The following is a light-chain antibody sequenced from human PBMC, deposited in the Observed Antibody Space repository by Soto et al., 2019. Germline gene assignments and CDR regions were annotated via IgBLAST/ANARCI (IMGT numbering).Light chain of an antibody. Sequence: QSVLTQPASVSASPGQSITISCTGTRGDIGGYNYVSWYLQHPGKAPKLMIYDVYHRPSGVSNRFSASKSGNTASLTISGLQAEDEADYYCSSYTSSTTLVFGTGTKLTVL. CDR1: RGDIGGYNY. J-gene: IGLJ1*01. V-gene: IGLV2-14*03. CDR3: SSYTSSTTLV. CDR2: DVY.